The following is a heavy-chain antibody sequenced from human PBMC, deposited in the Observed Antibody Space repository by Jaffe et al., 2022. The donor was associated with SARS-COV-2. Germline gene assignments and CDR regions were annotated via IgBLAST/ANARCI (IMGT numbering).Heavy chain of an antibody. Sequence: QVQLVESGGGVVQPGRSLRLSCAASGFTFSSYGIHWVRQAPGKGLEWVAVISHDGSNKYYADSVKGRFTISKDNSKNTLDLQMNSLRVEDTAVYYCAKDKGATTGPGLDYWGQGTLVTVSS. CDR3: AKDKGATTGPGLDY. CDR1: GFTFSSYG. V-gene: IGHV3-30*18. J-gene: IGHJ4*02. D-gene: IGHD1-26*01. CDR2: ISHDGSNK.